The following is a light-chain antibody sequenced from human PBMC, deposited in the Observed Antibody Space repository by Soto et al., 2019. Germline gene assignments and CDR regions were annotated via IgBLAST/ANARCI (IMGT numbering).Light chain of an antibody. J-gene: IGLJ1*01. CDR2: EVN. Sequence: QSVLTQPPSASGSPGQSVTISCTGTSSDVGGYNYVSWYQQHPGKVPKLMVYEVNKRPSGVPDRFSGSKSGNTASLTVSALQAVDDADFYCTSYAGGNNVFGTGTKVTVL. V-gene: IGLV2-8*01. CDR3: TSYAGGNNV. CDR1: SSDVGGYNY.